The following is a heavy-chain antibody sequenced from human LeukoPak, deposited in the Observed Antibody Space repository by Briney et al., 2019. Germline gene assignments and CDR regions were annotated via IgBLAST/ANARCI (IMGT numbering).Heavy chain of an antibody. CDR1: GFTFSHDW. CDR3: TPYLSSYYDRGFDAFDI. Sequence: GGSLRLSCAASGFTFSHDWMSWVRQAPGKGLEWVGRIKSKTDGGTTDYAAPVKGRFIISRDDSRNTLYLQMNSLKTEDTAVYFCTPYLSSYYDRGFDAFDIWGQGTMVTVSS. V-gene: IGHV3-15*01. CDR2: IKSKTDGGTT. D-gene: IGHD3-22*01. J-gene: IGHJ3*02.